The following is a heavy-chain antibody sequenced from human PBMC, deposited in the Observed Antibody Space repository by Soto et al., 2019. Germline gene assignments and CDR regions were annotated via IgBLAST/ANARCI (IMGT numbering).Heavy chain of an antibody. CDR1: GFSFGSYA. D-gene: IGHD3-3*01. CDR3: ARWSYLDY. CDR2: ISGSDGRT. V-gene: IGHV3-23*01. Sequence: GGSLRLSCAASGFSFGSYALSWVRQAPGKGLEWVSTISGSDGRTFYADSVKGRFSISRDTSQNTLYLQMNSLRADDTAIYYCARWSYLDYWGQGTRVTVSS. J-gene: IGHJ4*02.